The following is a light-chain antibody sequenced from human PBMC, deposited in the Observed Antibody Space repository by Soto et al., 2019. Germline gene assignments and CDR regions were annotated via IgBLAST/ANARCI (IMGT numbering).Light chain of an antibody. V-gene: IGKV1-5*01. CDR1: QSISSW. CDR3: QQYNSYSTCT. Sequence: DIQMTQSPSTLSASVGDRVTITCRASQSISSWLAWYQQKPGKAPKLLIYDASSLESGVPSRFSGSRSGTEFNLTISSLEPDDFATYYCQQYNSYSTCTFGQGTKLEIK. CDR2: DAS. J-gene: IGKJ2*02.